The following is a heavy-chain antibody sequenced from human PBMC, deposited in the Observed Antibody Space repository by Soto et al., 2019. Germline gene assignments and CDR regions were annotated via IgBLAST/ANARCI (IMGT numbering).Heavy chain of an antibody. Sequence: SETLSLTCTVSGGSISSGGYYWSWIRQHPGKGLEWIGYIYYSGSTYYNPSLKSRVTISVDTSKNQFSLKLSSVTAADTAVYYCARGHRDYYGSGSYYNCRWFDPWGQGTLVTVSS. D-gene: IGHD3-10*01. CDR3: ARGHRDYYGSGSYYNCRWFDP. J-gene: IGHJ5*02. CDR2: IYYSGST. V-gene: IGHV4-31*03. CDR1: GGSISSGGYY.